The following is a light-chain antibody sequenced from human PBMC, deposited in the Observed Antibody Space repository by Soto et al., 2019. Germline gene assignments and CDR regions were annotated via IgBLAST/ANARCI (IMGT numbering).Light chain of an antibody. Sequence: DIQMTQSPSSLSASVGDRVTITCRASQGISNYLAWYQQKPGKVPKLLIYDVSTLQSGVPSRFSGSASGTDFTLTISSLQPEDVATYYCQNYISATFTFGPGTKVDIK. CDR3: QNYISATFT. CDR2: DVS. J-gene: IGKJ3*01. V-gene: IGKV1-27*01. CDR1: QGISNY.